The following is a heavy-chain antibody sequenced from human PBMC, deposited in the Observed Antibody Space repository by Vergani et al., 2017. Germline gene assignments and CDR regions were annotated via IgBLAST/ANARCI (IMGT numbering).Heavy chain of an antibody. CDR3: ARPSAPGDYDALDI. CDR1: GFTFSSYS. CDR2: ISSSSSTI. J-gene: IGHJ3*02. D-gene: IGHD4-17*01. Sequence: EVQLVESGGGLVHPGGSLRLSCAASGFTFSSYSMNWVRQAPGKGLEWISYISSSSSTIYYADSVKGRFTISRDNAKNSLYLQMNSLRAEDTAVYHCARPSAPGDYDALDIWGQGTMVTVSS. V-gene: IGHV3-48*01.